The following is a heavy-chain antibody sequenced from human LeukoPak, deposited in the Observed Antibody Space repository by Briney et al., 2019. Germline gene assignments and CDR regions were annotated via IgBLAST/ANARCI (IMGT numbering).Heavy chain of an antibody. Sequence: PSETLSLTCTVYGGSISSKYWSWIRQPPGKGLEWIGYMYNSGSTSYNPSLKSRATISGDTSKNQFSLNLNSVTAADTAVYYCARAKPNGNPPDYWGQGTLVTVSS. V-gene: IGHV4-59*08. CDR1: GGSISSKY. CDR3: ARAKPNGNPPDY. CDR2: MYNSGST. J-gene: IGHJ4*02.